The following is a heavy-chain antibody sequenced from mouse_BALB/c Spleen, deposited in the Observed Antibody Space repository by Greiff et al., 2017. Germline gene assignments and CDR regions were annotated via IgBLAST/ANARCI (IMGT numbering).Heavy chain of an antibody. CDR2: IDPSDSET. CDR1: GYSFTSYW. D-gene: IGHD1-1*01. CDR3: ARPSGATVVAIDY. V-gene: IGHV1S126*01. Sequence: VQLQQSGPQLVRPGASVKISCKASGYSFTSYWMHWVKQRPGQGLEWIGMIDPSDSETRLNQKFKDKATLTVDKSSSTAYMQLSSPTSEDSAVYYCARPSGATVVAIDYWGQGTTLTVSA. J-gene: IGHJ2*01.